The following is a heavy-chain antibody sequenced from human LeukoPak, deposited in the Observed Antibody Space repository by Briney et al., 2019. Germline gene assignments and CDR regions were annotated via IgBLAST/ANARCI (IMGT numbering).Heavy chain of an antibody. CDR3: ARVVRSSWFYYYYYMDV. Sequence: GGSLRLSCAASGFTFNVYAINWVRQAPGKGLEWVSGISGSGTGTYYVDSVKGRFTISRDNSRNTVSLQMNSLRADDTAVYYCARVVRSSWFYYYYYMDVWGKGTTVTVSS. J-gene: IGHJ6*03. V-gene: IGHV3-23*01. D-gene: IGHD6-13*01. CDR2: ISGSGTGT. CDR1: GFTFNVYA.